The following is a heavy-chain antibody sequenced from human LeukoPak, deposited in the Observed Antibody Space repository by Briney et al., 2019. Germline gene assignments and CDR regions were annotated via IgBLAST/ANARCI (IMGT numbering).Heavy chain of an antibody. D-gene: IGHD3-16*02. CDR1: GFTFNSYW. Sequence: PGGSLRLSCAASGFTFNSYWMNWVRQAPGKGLEWVANIKRDGSEKYYVDSVKGRFTISRDNSKNTLYLQMNSLRAEDTAVYYCARLSSFAFDIWGQGTMVTVSS. CDR2: IKRDGSEK. J-gene: IGHJ3*02. CDR3: ARLSSFAFDI. V-gene: IGHV3-7*03.